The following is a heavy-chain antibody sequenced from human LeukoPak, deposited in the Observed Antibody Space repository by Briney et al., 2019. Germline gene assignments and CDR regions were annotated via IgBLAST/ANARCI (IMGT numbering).Heavy chain of an antibody. D-gene: IGHD1-26*01. V-gene: IGHV3-23*01. Sequence: GGSLRLSCAASGFTVSSNYMSWVRQAPGKGLEWVSAISGSGGSTYYEDSVKGRFTISRGNSKNTLYLQMNSLRAEDTAVYYCAKGTRYIVGATDWYFDLWGRGTLVTVSS. CDR1: GFTVSSNY. CDR2: ISGSGGST. CDR3: AKGTRYIVGATDWYFDL. J-gene: IGHJ2*01.